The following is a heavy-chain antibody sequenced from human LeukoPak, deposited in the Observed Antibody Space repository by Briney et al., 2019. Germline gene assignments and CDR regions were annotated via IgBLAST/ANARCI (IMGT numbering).Heavy chain of an antibody. V-gene: IGHV4-61*01. CDR2: IYHSGST. CDR3: ARDQVTAAGTGGLGY. Sequence: SETLSLTCTVSGCSVRGDRYYWNWIRQPPGKGLEWVGEIYHSGSTIYNPSLKSRVTISVDMSKNQFSLKLNSVTAADTAVYFCARDQVTAAGTGGLGYWGQGTLVTVSS. J-gene: IGHJ4*02. CDR1: GCSVRGDRYY. D-gene: IGHD6-13*01.